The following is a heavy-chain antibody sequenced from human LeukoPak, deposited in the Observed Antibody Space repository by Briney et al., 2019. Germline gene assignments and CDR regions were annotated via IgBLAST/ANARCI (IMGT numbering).Heavy chain of an antibody. D-gene: IGHD3-9*01. Sequence: SETLSLTCTVSGGSISSSSYYWGWIRQPPGKGLEWIGSIYYSGSTYYNPSLKSRVTISVDTSKNQFSLKLSSVTAADTAVYYCARGLRYFDWLLSFYGMDVWGQGTTVTVS. J-gene: IGHJ6*02. CDR2: IYYSGST. V-gene: IGHV4-39*01. CDR1: GGSISSSSYY. CDR3: ARGLRYFDWLLSFYGMDV.